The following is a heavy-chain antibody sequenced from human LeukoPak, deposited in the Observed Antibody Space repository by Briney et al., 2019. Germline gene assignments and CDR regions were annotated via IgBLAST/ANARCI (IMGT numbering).Heavy chain of an antibody. D-gene: IGHD1-14*01. CDR2: MYYSGST. J-gene: IGHJ4*02. Sequence: SETLSLTCTVSGGSISSGGYYWSWIRQHPGKGLEWIGYMYYSGSTYYNPSLKSRVTISVDTSKNQFSLKLSSVTAADTAVYYCARVIRKNRNYRAPFDYWGQGTLVTVSS. CDR1: GGSISSGGYY. V-gene: IGHV4-31*03. CDR3: ARVIRKNRNYRAPFDY.